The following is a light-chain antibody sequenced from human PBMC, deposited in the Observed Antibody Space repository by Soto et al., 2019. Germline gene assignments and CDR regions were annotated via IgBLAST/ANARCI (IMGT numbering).Light chain of an antibody. CDR2: DVN. J-gene: IGLJ2*01. Sequence: QSVLTQPASVSGSPGQSITLSCTGTSSDIGGYDFVSWYQRYPGKAPKLIICDVNNRPSGVSNRFSGSKSGNTASLTISGLQAEDEADYYCTSYASSSTHVFFGGGTKVTVL. CDR3: TSYASSSTHVF. CDR1: SSDIGGYDF. V-gene: IGLV2-14*01.